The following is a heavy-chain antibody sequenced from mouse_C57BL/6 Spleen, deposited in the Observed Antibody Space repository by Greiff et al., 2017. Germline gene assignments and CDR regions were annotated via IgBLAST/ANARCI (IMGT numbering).Heavy chain of an antibody. CDR1: GYTFTSYW. Sequence: QVQLQPSGAELVKPGASVKLSCKASGYTFTSYWMHWVKQRPGQGLEWIGMIHPNSGSTNYNEKFKSKATLTVDKSSSTAYMQLSSLTSEDSAVYYCARRGDYFDYWGQGTTLTVSS. V-gene: IGHV1-64*01. CDR2: IHPNSGST. J-gene: IGHJ2*01. CDR3: ARRGDYFDY.